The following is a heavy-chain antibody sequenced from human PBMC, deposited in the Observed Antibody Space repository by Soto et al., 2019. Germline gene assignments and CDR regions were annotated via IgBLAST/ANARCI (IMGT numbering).Heavy chain of an antibody. CDR2: IIPIFGTA. J-gene: IGHJ3*01. D-gene: IGHD3-10*01. V-gene: IGHV1-69*01. CDR1: GGTSSDYA. CDR3: AGSFKYGSGTFDALDV. Sequence: QVLLVQSGTEVKKPGSSVKVSCQASGGTSSDYALTWVRQAPGQGLEWMGGIIPIFGTANYAQRFQGRVSITADESSSTAYMEFSSLKSEDTAVYYCAGSFKYGSGTFDALDVWGHGTMVIVSS.